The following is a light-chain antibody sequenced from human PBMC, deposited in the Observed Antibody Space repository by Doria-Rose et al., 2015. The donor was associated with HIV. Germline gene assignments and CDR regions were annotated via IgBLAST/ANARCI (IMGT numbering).Light chain of an antibody. J-gene: IGKJ3*01. CDR3: QQYYDTPS. CDR2: WAS. CDR1: QSLLYTSKNY. V-gene: IGKV4-1*01. Sequence: DIRLTQSPESLGMSLGERATLNCKSNQSLLYTSKNYLAWYQQKPGQPPKLLIYWASTRQSGVPARFSGSGSGTDFTLTINSLEAEDVAVYYCQQYYDTPSFGPGTTVDIK.